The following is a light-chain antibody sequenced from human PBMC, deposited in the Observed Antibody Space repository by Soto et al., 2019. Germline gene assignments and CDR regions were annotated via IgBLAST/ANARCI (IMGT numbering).Light chain of an antibody. Sequence: QSALTQPASVSGSPGQSITISCTGTSSDVGGYNYVSWYQQHPGKAPKLKIYEVSNRPSGVSNRFSGSKSRNTASLTISGLQAKDEADYYCSSFTSINTWVFGGGTKLTVL. J-gene: IGLJ3*02. V-gene: IGLV2-14*01. CDR2: EVS. CDR3: SSFTSINTWV. CDR1: SSDVGGYNY.